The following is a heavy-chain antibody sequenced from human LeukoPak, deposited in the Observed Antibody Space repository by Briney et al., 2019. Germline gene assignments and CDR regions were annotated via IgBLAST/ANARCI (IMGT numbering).Heavy chain of an antibody. CDR2: INSDGSEK. Sequence: GGSLRLSCAASGFTFSSYWMSWFRQSPGRGLEWVAHINSDGSEKNYVDSVKGRFTISRDNARNSQFLQMNSLRAEDTAVYYCASGGGWVFFNWGQGTLVTVSS. CDR3: ASGGGWVFFN. J-gene: IGHJ4*02. CDR1: GFTFSSYW. V-gene: IGHV3-7*01. D-gene: IGHD6-19*01.